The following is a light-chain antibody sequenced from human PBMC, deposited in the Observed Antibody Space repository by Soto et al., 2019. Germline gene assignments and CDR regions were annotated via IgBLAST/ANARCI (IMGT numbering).Light chain of an antibody. CDR2: DAY. V-gene: IGKV3-11*01. J-gene: IGKJ5*01. CDR3: QQRHMWPIT. CDR1: QSFRGL. Sequence: EGVLPPSPVTLSLSPGERATLSCRASQSFRGLLAWYQQKPGQAPRLLIYDAYNRATGIPPRFSGSGSGTDFTLTISSLEPEDSAVYYCQQRHMWPITFGQGTRLEIK.